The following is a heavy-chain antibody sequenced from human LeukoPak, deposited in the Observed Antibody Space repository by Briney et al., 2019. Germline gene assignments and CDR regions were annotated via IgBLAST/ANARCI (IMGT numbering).Heavy chain of an antibody. CDR3: ARRRPPAMVDN. D-gene: IGHD5-18*01. CDR1: GGSTSSSSYY. Sequence: SETLSLTCTVSGGSTSSSSYYWGWIRPPPGKGLEWIGSIYYSGSTYYNPSLKCRVTISVDTSRSQFSLKLRSVSAAETAVYYCARRRPPAMVDNCGHGTLVSVSS. V-gene: IGHV4-39*01. J-gene: IGHJ4*03. CDR2: IYYSGST.